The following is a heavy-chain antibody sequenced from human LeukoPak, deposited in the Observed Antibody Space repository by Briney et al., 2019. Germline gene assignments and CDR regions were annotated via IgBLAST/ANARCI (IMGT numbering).Heavy chain of an antibody. CDR2: INHSGST. Sequence: SETLSLTCAVYGGSFSGYYWSWIRQPPGKGLEWIGEINHSGSTNYNPSLKSRVTISVDTSKNQFSLKLSSVTAADTAVYYCARDRGYSSSSNYYYYMDVWGKGTTVTVSS. CDR1: GGSFSGYY. CDR3: ARDRGYSSSSNYYYYMDV. D-gene: IGHD6-6*01. J-gene: IGHJ6*03. V-gene: IGHV4-34*01.